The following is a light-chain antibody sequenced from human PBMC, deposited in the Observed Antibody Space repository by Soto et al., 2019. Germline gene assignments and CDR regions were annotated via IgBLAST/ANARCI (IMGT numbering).Light chain of an antibody. V-gene: IGKV1-12*01. CDR2: GAS. Sequence: DIQMTQSPSSVSASVGDRVTIACRASQDISSWLAWFQQKPGKAPKLLIYGASTLQSGVPSRFSGCGSWTHFSLPISSLQPDDFATYYCQQAHSFPYTFGRGTKLEIK. CDR3: QQAHSFPYT. J-gene: IGKJ2*01. CDR1: QDISSW.